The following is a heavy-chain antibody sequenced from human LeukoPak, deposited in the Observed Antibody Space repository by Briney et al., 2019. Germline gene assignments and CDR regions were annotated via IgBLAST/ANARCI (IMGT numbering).Heavy chain of an antibody. CDR2: INPNSGGT. D-gene: IGHD5-12*01. Sequence: GASVKVSCKASGYTFTGYYMHWVRQAPGQGLEWMGWINPNSGGTNYAQKFQGRVTMTRDTSISTAYMELSRLRSDDTAVYYCARGRGGLRYEREPDYWGQGTLVTVSS. CDR1: GYTFTGYY. V-gene: IGHV1-2*02. CDR3: ARGRGGLRYEREPDY. J-gene: IGHJ4*02.